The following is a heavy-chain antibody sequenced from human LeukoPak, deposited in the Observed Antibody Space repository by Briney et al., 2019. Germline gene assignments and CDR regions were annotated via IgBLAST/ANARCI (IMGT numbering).Heavy chain of an antibody. V-gene: IGHV3-30-3*01. D-gene: IGHD3-22*01. CDR2: ISYDGSNK. CDR1: GFTFSSYA. J-gene: IGHJ4*02. CDR3: AREDDSNTFDY. Sequence: GGSLRLSCAASGFTFSSYAMHWVRQAPGKGLEWVAVISYDGSNKYYADSVKGRFTISRDNSKNTLYLQMNSLRAEDTAVYYRAREDDSNTFDYWGQGTLVTVSS.